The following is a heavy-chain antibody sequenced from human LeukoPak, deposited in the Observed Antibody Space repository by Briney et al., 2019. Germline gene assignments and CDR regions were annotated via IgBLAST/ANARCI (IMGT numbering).Heavy chain of an antibody. CDR2: INPNSGGT. J-gene: IGHJ4*02. V-gene: IGHV1-2*02. CDR1: GYTFTGYY. Sequence: ASVKVSCKASGYTFTGYYMHWVRQAPGQGLEWMGWINPNSGGTNYAQKFQGRFTMTRDTSISTAYMELSRLRSDDTALYYYASFTMIKDYDFDYWGQGTLVTVSS. D-gene: IGHD3-22*01. CDR3: ASFTMIKDYDFDY.